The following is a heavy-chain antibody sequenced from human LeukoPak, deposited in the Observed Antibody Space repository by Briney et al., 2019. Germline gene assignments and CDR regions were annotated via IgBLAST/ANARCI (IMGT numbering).Heavy chain of an antibody. Sequence: GGSLRLSCAASGFTFSSYAMNWVRQVPGKGLEWVSAISGSGGSTHYADSVKGRFTISRDNSKNTLYLQMNSLRAEDTAVYYCAKDPLSSSGWHYVYWGQGTLVTVSS. CDR3: AKDPLSSSGWHYVY. CDR1: GFTFSSYA. CDR2: ISGSGGST. J-gene: IGHJ4*02. D-gene: IGHD6-19*01. V-gene: IGHV3-23*01.